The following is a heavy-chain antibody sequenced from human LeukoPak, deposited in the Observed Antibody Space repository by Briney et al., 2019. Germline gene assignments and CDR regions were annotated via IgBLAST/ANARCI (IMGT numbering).Heavy chain of an antibody. CDR3: ARHRSGYYFDY. CDR2: IYYSGST. D-gene: IGHD3-3*01. CDR1: GFTFSSYA. Sequence: PGGSLRLSCAASGFTFSSYAMSWVRQPPGKGLEWIGSIYYSGSTYYNPSLESRVTISVDTSKNQFSLKLSSVTAADTAVYYCARHRSGYYFDYWGQGTLVTVSS. V-gene: IGHV4-39*01. J-gene: IGHJ4*02.